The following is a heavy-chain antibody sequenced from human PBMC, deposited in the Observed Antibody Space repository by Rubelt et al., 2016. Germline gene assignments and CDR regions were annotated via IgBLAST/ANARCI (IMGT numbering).Heavy chain of an antibody. J-gene: IGHJ4*02. CDR3: AREGGYDFGGDY. D-gene: IGHD5-12*01. CDR2: ISNNGYNQ. CDR1: YA. V-gene: IGHV3-30-3*01. Sequence: YAMNWVRQAPGKGLEWVAVISNNGYNQYYADFVKGRFTISRDNSKNTQYLQMNSLRVEDTAVYYCAREGGYDFGGDYWGQGTLVTVSS.